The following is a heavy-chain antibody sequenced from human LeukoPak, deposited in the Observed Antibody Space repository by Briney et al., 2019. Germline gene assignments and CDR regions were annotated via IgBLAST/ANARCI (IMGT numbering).Heavy chain of an antibody. CDR3: ARDGTGWSRDY. V-gene: IGHV3-21*01. Sequence: GGSLRLSCAASGFTFSACSMNWVRQAPGKGLKWVSVISRDSAYIYYGDSVKGRFTVSRDNAKNSLSLHMSSLRAEDTGVYYCARDGTGWSRDYWGQGTLVTVSS. CDR1: GFTFSACS. J-gene: IGHJ4*02. CDR2: ISRDSAYI. D-gene: IGHD2-2*01.